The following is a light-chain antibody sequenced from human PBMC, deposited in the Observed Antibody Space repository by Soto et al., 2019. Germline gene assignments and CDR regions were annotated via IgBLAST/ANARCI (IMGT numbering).Light chain of an antibody. J-gene: IGLJ2*01. V-gene: IGLV1-40*01. CDR2: GNT. Sequence: QSVLTQPPSVSGAPGQRVTFSCTGTSSNIGAGYDVHWYQQLPGTVPKLLIYGNTNRPSGVPDRFSASKSGTSASLVITGLQAEDEADYYCQSFDISLYVIFGGGIKVTVL. CDR3: QSFDISLYVI. CDR1: SSNIGAGYD.